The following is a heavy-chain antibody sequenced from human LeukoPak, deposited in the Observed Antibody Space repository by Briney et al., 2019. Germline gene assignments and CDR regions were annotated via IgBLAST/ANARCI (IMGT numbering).Heavy chain of an antibody. CDR2: IYYSGST. Sequence: SETLSLTCPVSGGPISSYYWSWIRQPPGKGLEWIGYIYYSGSTNYNPSLKSRVTISVDTSKNQFSLKLSSVTAADTAVYYCSKRGYFDPWGRGTLVTVSS. V-gene: IGHV4-59*01. J-gene: IGHJ2*01. CDR3: SKRGYFDP. CDR1: GGPISSYY.